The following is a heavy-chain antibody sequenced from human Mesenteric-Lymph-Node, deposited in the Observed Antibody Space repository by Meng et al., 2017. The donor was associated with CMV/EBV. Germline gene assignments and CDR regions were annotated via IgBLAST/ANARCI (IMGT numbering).Heavy chain of an antibody. V-gene: IGHV3-49*04. CDR3: TRYYDFWSGYYRGMRFDP. D-gene: IGHD3-3*01. CDR1: GFTFGDYA. J-gene: IGHJ5*02. Sequence: GESLKISCTASGFTFGDYAMSWVRQAPGKGLEWVGFIRSKAYGGTTEYAASVKGRFTISRDDSKSIAYLQMNSLKTEDTAVYYCTRYYDFWSGYYRGMRFDPWGQGTLVTVSS. CDR2: IRSKAYGGTT.